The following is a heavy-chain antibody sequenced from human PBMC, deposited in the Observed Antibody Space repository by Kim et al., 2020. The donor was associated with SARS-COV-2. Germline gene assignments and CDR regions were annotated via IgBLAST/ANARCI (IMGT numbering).Heavy chain of an antibody. Sequence: YTPSRRSRVTISVDTSKNQFSLELSSVTAADTAVYYCARDTLNGGWWNYWGQGTLVTVSS. J-gene: IGHJ4*02. D-gene: IGHD3-9*01. CDR3: ARDTLNGGWWNY. V-gene: IGHV4-31*02.